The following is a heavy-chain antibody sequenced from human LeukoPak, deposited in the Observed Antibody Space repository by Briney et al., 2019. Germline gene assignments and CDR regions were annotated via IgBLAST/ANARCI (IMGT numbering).Heavy chain of an antibody. D-gene: IGHD3-3*01. CDR3: ASEGTITIFGVVI. CDR2: IKQDGSEK. CDR1: GFTFSSYW. V-gene: IGHV3-7*01. Sequence: GSLRLSCAASGFTFSSYWMSWVRQAPGKGLEWVANIKQDGSEKYYVDSVKGRFTISRDNAKNSLYLQMNSLRAEDTAVYYCASEGTITIFGVVIWGQGTLVTVSS. J-gene: IGHJ4*02.